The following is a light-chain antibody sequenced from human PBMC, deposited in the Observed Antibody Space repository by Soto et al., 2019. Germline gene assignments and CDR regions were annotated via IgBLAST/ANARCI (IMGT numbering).Light chain of an antibody. J-gene: IGKJ2*01. Sequence: EIVMTQSPATLSVSPGERATLACRASQTVASNVAWYQHKPGQAPRLLIHGASTRATGVPARLSGTGSGTEFTLTISSLQSDDFAVYYCQHYHNWPPQYTFGQGTKLQIK. V-gene: IGKV3-15*01. CDR1: QTVASN. CDR3: QHYHNWPPQYT. CDR2: GAS.